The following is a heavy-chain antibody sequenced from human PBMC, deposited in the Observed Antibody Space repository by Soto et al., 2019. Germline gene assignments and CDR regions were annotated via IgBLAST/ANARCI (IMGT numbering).Heavy chain of an antibody. V-gene: IGHV1-58*01. CDR1: GFTFTSSA. CDR2: IVVGSSNT. D-gene: IGHD2-15*01. J-gene: IGHJ6*02. Sequence: LVKVSCKSSGFTFTSSAVQWVRQARGERLEWIGWIVVGSSNTKYAQKFQERVTITRDLSTSTAYMELSSLRSEDTAVYYCAAILGYCSGGSCYSGPFYGMDVWG. CDR3: AAILGYCSGGSCYSGPFYGMDV.